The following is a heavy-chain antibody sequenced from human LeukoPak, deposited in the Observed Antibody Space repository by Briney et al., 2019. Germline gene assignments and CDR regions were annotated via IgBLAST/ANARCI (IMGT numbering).Heavy chain of an antibody. CDR1: GFSFSTSA. CDR3: AKGSGGAAFDP. Sequence: PGGSLRLSCAASGFSFSTSAMSWVRQAPGKGLEWVSVISGSGGETYYADSVKGRFTISRDNSKSTLYLQMNSLRAEDTAVYHWAKGSGGAAFDPWGQGTLVTVSS. V-gene: IGHV3-23*01. CDR2: ISGSGGET. J-gene: IGHJ5*02. D-gene: IGHD2-15*01.